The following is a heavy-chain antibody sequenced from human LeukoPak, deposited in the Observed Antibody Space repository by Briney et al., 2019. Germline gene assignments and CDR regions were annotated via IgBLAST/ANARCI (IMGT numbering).Heavy chain of an antibody. CDR1: GASLSTYY. CDR3: TRWSGGPNTFEY. V-gene: IGHV4-59*01. J-gene: IGHJ4*02. CDR2: INYNGRT. D-gene: IGHD3-10*01. Sequence: SETLSLTCTVSGASLSTYYWTWIRQPPGKGLEWIGYINYNGRTNYNPSLMSRVTISIDTSKNQFSLKLNSVTAADTAIYYCTRWSGGPNTFEYWGQGTLVTVSS.